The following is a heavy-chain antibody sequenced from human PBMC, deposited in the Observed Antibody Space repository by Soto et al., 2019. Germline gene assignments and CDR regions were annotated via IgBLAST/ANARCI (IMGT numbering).Heavy chain of an antibody. CDR3: GRVRALAADGMDV. Sequence: QVQLVESGGGLVKPGGSLRLSCAASGFTFSDYYMIWIRQAPGKGLKWVSYISSSSSDTNYADSVKGRFTISRDNVKNSLYLQMIMLSADDTAVYYCGRVRALAADGMDVWGKGATVIVSS. J-gene: IGHJ6*04. CDR2: ISSSSSDT. CDR1: GFTFSDYY. V-gene: IGHV3-11*05. D-gene: IGHD6-19*01.